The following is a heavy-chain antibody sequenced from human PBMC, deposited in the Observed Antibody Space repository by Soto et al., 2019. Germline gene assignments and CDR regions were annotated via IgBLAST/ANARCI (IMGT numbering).Heavy chain of an antibody. V-gene: IGHV3-23*01. CDR1: GFTFSNYA. J-gene: IGHJ4*02. CDR2: ITDSGGDT. D-gene: IGHD2-2*01. CDR3: AKGSGSSRPYYFDY. Sequence: GGSLRLSCAASGFTFSNYAMSWVRQAPGKGLEWFSAITDSGGDTYHADSVKGRFTISRDNSKNTLDLQMNGLRAEDTAIYYCAKGSGSSRPYYFDYWGQGTLVTVSS.